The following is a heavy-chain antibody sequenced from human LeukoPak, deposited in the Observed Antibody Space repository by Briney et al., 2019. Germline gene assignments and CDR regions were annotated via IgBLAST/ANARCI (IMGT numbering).Heavy chain of an antibody. V-gene: IGHV3-23*01. J-gene: IGHJ5*02. D-gene: IGHD1-26*01. CDR1: GFTFSNYA. Sequence: GGSLRLSCAASGFTFSNYAMSWVRQAPGKGLEWVSSISGNGVNTYYAGSVKGRFTISRDNSKNTLYLQMNSLRAEDTAVYYCAGDTGILALDPWGQGTLVTVSS. CDR3: AGDTGILALDP. CDR2: ISGNGVNT.